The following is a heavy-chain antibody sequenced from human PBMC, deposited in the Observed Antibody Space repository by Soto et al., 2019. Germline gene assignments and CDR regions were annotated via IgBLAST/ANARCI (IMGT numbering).Heavy chain of an antibody. V-gene: IGHV3-30*01. CDR1: GFTFSSYA. CDR3: ARALTTRNVANDAFDI. CDR2: ISYDGSNK. D-gene: IGHD3-9*01. J-gene: IGHJ3*02. Sequence: GGSLRLSCAASGFTFSSYAMHWVRQAPGKGLEWVAVISYDGSNKYYADSVKGRFTISRDNSKNTLYLQMNSLRAEDTAVYYCARALTTRNVANDAFDIWGQGTVVTVSS.